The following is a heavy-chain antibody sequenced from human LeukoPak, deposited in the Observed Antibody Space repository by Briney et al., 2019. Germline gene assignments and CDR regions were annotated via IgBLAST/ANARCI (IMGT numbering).Heavy chain of an antibody. J-gene: IGHJ4*02. D-gene: IGHD1-26*01. CDR1: GYTFTSYA. CDR2: INTNTGNP. Sequence: ASVKVSCKASGYTFTSYAMNWVRQAPGQGLEWLAWINTNTGNPTYAQGFTGRFVFSLDASVSTAYLQISSLKLEDTAVYYCARGLGGSYKTFDYWGQGTLVTVSS. V-gene: IGHV7-4-1*02. CDR3: ARGLGGSYKTFDY.